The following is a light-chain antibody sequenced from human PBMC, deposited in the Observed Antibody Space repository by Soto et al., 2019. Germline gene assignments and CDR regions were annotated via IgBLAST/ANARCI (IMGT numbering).Light chain of an antibody. CDR1: QSLLHSNGYYY. CDR3: MQGLPTPRT. Sequence: DVVMTQSPLSLSVTPGEPASISCRSSQSLLHSNGYYYLDWYLQKPWQSHQHLIYLGSNRASGVPDRFSGSGPGTDFKLTISRLEAEDDGVYYCMQGLPTPRTFGQGTRVEIK. CDR2: LGS. J-gene: IGKJ1*01. V-gene: IGKV2-28*01.